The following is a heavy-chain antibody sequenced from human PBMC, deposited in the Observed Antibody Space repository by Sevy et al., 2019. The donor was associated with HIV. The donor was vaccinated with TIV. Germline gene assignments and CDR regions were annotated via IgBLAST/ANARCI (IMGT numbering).Heavy chain of an antibody. D-gene: IGHD1-26*01. CDR2: IYYSGST. J-gene: IGHJ5*02. CDR3: ARVGTDWFDP. CDR1: GGSISSYY. V-gene: IGHV4-59*01. Sequence: SQTLSLTCTVSGGSISSYYWSWIRQPPGKGLEWIGYIYYSGSTNYNPSLKSRVTISVDTSKNQFSLKLSSVTAADTAVYYCARVGTDWFDPWGQGTLVTVSS.